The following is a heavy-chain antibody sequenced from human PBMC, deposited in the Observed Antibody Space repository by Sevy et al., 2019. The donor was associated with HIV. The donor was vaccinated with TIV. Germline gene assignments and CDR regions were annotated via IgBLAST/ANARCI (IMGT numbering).Heavy chain of an antibody. Sequence: SETLSLTCTVSGGSVSSGSYYWSWIRQPPGKGLEWIGYIYYSGSTNYNPSLKSRVTISVDTSKNQFSLKLSSVTAADTAVYYWARTAMDGTYYYYYYMDVWGKGTTVTVSS. J-gene: IGHJ6*03. D-gene: IGHD5-18*01. CDR1: GGSVSSGSYY. CDR3: ARTAMDGTYYYYYYMDV. V-gene: IGHV4-61*01. CDR2: IYYSGST.